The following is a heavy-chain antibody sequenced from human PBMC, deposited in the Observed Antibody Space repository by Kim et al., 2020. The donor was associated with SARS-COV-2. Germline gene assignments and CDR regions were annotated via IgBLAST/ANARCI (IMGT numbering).Heavy chain of an antibody. J-gene: IGHJ3*01. D-gene: IGHD3-9*01. Sequence: GGSLRLSCIASGFTFGDYGMHWVRQVPGKGLEWVAGIGWNGVSVGYADSVKGRFTIARDNAKNSLHVQMNSLKPEDTALYYCAKAAFRYSGANDLFDLWG. CDR3: AKAAFRYSGANDLFDL. V-gene: IGHV3-9*01. CDR1: GFTFGDYG. CDR2: IGWNGVSV.